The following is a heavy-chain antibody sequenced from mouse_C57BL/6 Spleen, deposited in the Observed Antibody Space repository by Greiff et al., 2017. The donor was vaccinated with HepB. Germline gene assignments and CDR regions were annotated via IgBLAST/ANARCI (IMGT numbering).Heavy chain of an antibody. D-gene: IGHD2-4*01. Sequence: DVQLVESGGGLVKPGGSLKLSCAASGFTFSDYGMHWVRQAPEKGLEWVAYISSGSSTIYYADKVKGRFTISRDNAKNTLFLQMTSLRSEEPAKYYCARGRLRDWYFADWGTGTTVTVSS. J-gene: IGHJ1*03. CDR1: GFTFSDYG. CDR3: ARGRLRDWYFAD. V-gene: IGHV5-17*01. CDR2: ISSGSSTI.